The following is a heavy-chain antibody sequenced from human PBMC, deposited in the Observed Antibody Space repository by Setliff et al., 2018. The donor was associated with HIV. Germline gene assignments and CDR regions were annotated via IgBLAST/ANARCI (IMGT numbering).Heavy chain of an antibody. J-gene: IGHJ4*02. CDR1: GFTVSSNY. V-gene: IGHV3-53*01. Sequence: GGSLRLSCTVSGFTVSSNYMTWVRQAPGKGLEWVALMYDGGSTYYADSVKGRFTITRDISKNTLDLQMNSLRVDDTAVYYCAKGSGFYDYWGQGTLVTSPQ. CDR3: AKGSGFYDY. CDR2: MYDGGST. D-gene: IGHD3-22*01.